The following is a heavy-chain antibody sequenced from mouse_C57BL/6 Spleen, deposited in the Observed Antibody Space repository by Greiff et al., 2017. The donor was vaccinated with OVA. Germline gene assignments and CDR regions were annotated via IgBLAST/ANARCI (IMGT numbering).Heavy chain of an antibody. J-gene: IGHJ2*01. CDR2: INPGSGGT. CDR1: GYAFTNYL. Sequence: QVQLQPSGAELVRPGTSVKVSCKASGYAFTNYLIEWVKQRPGQGLEWIGVINPGSGGTNYNEKFKGKATLTADKSSSTAYMQLSSLTSEDSAVYFCAREDYYYGSSYGYFDYWGQGTTLTVSS. CDR3: AREDYYYGSSYGYFDY. V-gene: IGHV1-54*01. D-gene: IGHD1-1*01.